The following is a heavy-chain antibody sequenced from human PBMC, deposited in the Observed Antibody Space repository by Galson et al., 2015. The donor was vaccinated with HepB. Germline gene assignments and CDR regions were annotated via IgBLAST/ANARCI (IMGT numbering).Heavy chain of an antibody. Sequence: SLSLSCAASGFTFDDYAMHWVRQPPGKGLEWVSGITWNSRDIGYADSVKGRFTISRDNAKNSLYLQMNSLRAEDTALYYCAKDINWNYFGVFDIWGQGKMVTVSS. CDR1: GFTFDDYA. J-gene: IGHJ3*02. CDR3: AKDINWNYFGVFDI. V-gene: IGHV3-9*01. D-gene: IGHD1-7*01. CDR2: ITWNSRDI.